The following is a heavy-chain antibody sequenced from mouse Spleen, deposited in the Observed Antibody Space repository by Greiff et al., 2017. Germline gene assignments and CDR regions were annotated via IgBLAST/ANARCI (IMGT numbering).Heavy chain of an antibody. CDR3: ARHVGSRYFDY. Sequence: DVKLVESGGGLVKPGGSLKLSCAASGFTFSSYAMSWVRQTPEKRLEWVATISSGGSYTYYPDSVKGRFTISRDNAKNTLYLQMSSLRSEDTAMYYCARHVGSRYFDYWGQGTTLTVSS. J-gene: IGHJ2*01. V-gene: IGHV5-9-3*01. CDR2: ISSGGSYT. D-gene: IGHD1-1*01. CDR1: GFTFSSYA.